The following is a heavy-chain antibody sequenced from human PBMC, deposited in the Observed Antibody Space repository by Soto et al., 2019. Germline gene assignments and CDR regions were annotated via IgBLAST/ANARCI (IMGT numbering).Heavy chain of an antibody. CDR2: IWYDGSNK. V-gene: IGHV3-33*01. CDR3: ARDRRVTAALLGY. CDR1: GFTFSSYG. J-gene: IGHJ4*02. Sequence: GGSLRLSCAASGFTFSSYGMHWVRQAPGKGLEWVAIIWYDGSNKYYADSVKGRFTISRDNSKNTVYLQMNSLRAEDTTVYFCARDRRVTAALLGYRGQGT. D-gene: IGHD2-2*01.